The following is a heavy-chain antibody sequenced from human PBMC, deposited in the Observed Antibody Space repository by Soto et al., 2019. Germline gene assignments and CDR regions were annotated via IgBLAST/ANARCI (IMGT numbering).Heavy chain of an antibody. Sequence: GGSLRLSCAASGFTFSDYYMSWIRQAPGKGLEWVSYIVSSSSYTNYADSVKGRFTISRDNAKNSLYLEMNSLRAEDTAVYYCARLRASTWYMGGYLDYWGLGTLVTVSS. D-gene: IGHD6-13*01. CDR1: GFTFSDYY. CDR3: ARLRASTWYMGGYLDY. J-gene: IGHJ4*02. V-gene: IGHV3-11*06. CDR2: IVSSSSYT.